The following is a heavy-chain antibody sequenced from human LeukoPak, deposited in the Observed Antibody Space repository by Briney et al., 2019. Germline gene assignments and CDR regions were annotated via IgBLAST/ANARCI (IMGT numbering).Heavy chain of an antibody. CDR1: GFIFSSYW. CDR3: ARGSEGSPFDF. J-gene: IGHJ4*02. V-gene: IGHV3-74*01. D-gene: IGHD3-10*01. Sequence: GGSLRLSCAASGFIFSSYWMHWVRQAPGKGLVWVSRINSDGSSTSYADSVKGRFIISRDNAKNTLYLQMNSLRAEDTAVYYCARGSEGSPFDFWGQGTLVAVSS. CDR2: INSDGSST.